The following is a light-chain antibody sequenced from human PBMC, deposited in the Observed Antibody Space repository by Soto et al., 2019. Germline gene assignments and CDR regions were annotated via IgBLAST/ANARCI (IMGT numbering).Light chain of an antibody. J-gene: IGKJ3*01. V-gene: IGKV3-20*01. Sequence: EIVLTQSPGTLSLSPGERATLSCRASQNINSRYLAWYQQKPGQAPRLLIYGTSSRATGIPDRFSGSGSGIDFTLTISRLEPEDFAVYYCQQDGSCPGCTFGPGTKVDIK. CDR3: QQDGSCPGCT. CDR1: QNINSRY. CDR2: GTS.